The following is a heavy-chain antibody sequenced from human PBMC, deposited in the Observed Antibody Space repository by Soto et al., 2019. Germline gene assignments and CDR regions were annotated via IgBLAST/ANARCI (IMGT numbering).Heavy chain of an antibody. V-gene: IGHV3-30*18. Sequence: QVNFVESGGGVVQPGRSLRLSCAASGFTFSDYGMHWVRQAPGKGLEWVAAISHDGSNKFYGDSVKGRFTISRDNSKNTLLLQTDSLREEDTAVYFCAKEARSRAVTATRVYGMDVWGQGTTVAVSS. CDR2: ISHDGSNK. D-gene: IGHD4-17*01. J-gene: IGHJ6*02. CDR1: GFTFSDYG. CDR3: AKEARSRAVTATRVYGMDV.